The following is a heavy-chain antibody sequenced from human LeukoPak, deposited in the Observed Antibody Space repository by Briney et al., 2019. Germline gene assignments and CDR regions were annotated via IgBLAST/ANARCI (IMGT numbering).Heavy chain of an antibody. CDR2: MSGSGGST. Sequence: GGSLRLSCAASGFTFSTYAMSWVRQAPGKGLEWVSAMSGSGGSTKYADSVKGRFTISRDDSKNTLYLQMNGLRAEDTAVYYCAKDGYSSSLNHPGATEFDYWGQGTLVTVSS. CDR3: AKDGYSSSLNHPGATEFDY. V-gene: IGHV3-23*01. CDR1: GFTFSTYA. J-gene: IGHJ4*02. D-gene: IGHD6-6*01.